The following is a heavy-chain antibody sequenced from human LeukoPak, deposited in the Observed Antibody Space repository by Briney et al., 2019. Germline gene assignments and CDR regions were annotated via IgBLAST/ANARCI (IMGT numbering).Heavy chain of an antibody. D-gene: IGHD3-3*01. J-gene: IGHJ4*02. Sequence: PGRSLRLSCAASGFTFSSYGMHWVRQAPGKGLEWVAVISHDGSNKYYADSVKGRFTISRDNSKNTLYLQMNSLRAEDTAVYYCARGEEWLDRPAPFDYWGQGTLVTVPS. CDR2: ISHDGSNK. CDR3: ARGEEWLDRPAPFDY. CDR1: GFTFSSYG. V-gene: IGHV3-30*03.